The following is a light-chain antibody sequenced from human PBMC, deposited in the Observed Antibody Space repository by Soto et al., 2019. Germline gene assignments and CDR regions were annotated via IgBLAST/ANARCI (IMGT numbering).Light chain of an antibody. CDR3: QTWGAGIVL. J-gene: IGLJ2*01. CDR1: SGHTTYA. CDR2: LNSDGSH. Sequence: QAVLTQSPSASASLGASVKLTCTLTSGHTTYAIAWHQLQPEKGPRYLMKLNSDGSHDKGDGIPDRFSGSSSGAERYLIISSLQSEDEADYYCQTWGAGIVLFGGGTKLTVL. V-gene: IGLV4-69*01.